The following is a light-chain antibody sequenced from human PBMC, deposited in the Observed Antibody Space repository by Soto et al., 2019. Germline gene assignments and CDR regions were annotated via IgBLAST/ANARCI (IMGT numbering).Light chain of an antibody. CDR1: QNIISN. V-gene: IGKV3D-15*01. Sequence: EIVMKQSPATLSVNPGERVTLSCRASQNIISNLAWYQQKPGQAPRLLIYGASYRATGIPARFSGSGSGTEFNLTISSLQSEDFAVYFCQQYDDWPITFGQGTRLEIK. CDR2: GAS. J-gene: IGKJ5*01. CDR3: QQYDDWPIT.